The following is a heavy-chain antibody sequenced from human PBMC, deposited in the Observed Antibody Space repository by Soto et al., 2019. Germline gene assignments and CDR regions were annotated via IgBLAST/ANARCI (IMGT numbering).Heavy chain of an antibody. J-gene: IGHJ4*02. Sequence: ASVKVSCKASGYTFTAYFMHWVRHAPGQGLEWRGIIHPRGGNTNYEPRFQGRVTMTWDTSTSTVYLELSSLRADDTAVYYCARAPYSSSSFFFDYWGQGTPVTVSS. CDR1: GYTFTAYF. CDR3: ARAPYSSSSFFFDY. D-gene: IGHD6-6*01. CDR2: IHPRGGNT. V-gene: IGHV1-46*01.